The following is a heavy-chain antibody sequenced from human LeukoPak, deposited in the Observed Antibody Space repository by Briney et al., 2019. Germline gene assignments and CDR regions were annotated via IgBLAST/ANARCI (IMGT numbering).Heavy chain of an antibody. CDR1: GFIFSNYD. CDR3: AKDVATAVEYMDA. J-gene: IGHJ6*03. CDR2: IHFDGSDT. Sequence: GGSLRLSCAASGFIFSNYDMHWVRQAPDKGLEWVAFIHFDGSDTYYTQSVKGRFTISRDDSKNTLYLQMNSLKTEDTALYYCAKDVATAVEYMDAWGEGTTVIVSS. D-gene: IGHD5-18*01. V-gene: IGHV3-30*02.